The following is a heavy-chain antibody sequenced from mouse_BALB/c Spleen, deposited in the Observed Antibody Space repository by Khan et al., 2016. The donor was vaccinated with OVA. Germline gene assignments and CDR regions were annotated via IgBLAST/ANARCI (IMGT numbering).Heavy chain of an antibody. V-gene: IGHV1-7*01. Sequence: QVQLQQSGAELANPGASVKMSCKSSGYTFSVYWIYWLKRRPGQGLEWIGYINPSSGYSDYNQRFKDKATLTADKSSTTAYMQLSSLTSEDSGVYFCARRSFYGDLWYFDVWGAGTTVTVS. J-gene: IGHJ1*01. CDR3: ARRSFYGDLWYFDV. CDR2: INPSSGYS. CDR1: GYTFSVYW. D-gene: IGHD2-13*01.